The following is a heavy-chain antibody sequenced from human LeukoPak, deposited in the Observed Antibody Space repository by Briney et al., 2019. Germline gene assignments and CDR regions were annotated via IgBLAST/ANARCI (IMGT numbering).Heavy chain of an antibody. CDR2: IYYSGST. V-gene: IGHV4-59*01. CDR3: ARHSNYASGIDWLDP. Sequence: PSETLSLTCTVSGCSISSYYWSWIRQPPGKGLEWIGYIYYSGSTDYNPSLKSRVIISVDTSKNQFSLKLISVTAADTAMYYCARHSNYASGIDWLDPWGQGTLVTVSS. J-gene: IGHJ5*02. CDR1: GCSISSYY. D-gene: IGHD3-10*01.